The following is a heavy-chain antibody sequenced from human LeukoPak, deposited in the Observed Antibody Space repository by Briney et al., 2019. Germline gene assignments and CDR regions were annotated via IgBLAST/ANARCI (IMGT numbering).Heavy chain of an antibody. CDR2: IYHSGST. D-gene: IGHD6-13*01. V-gene: IGHV4/OR15-8*01. Sequence: ETLSLTCTVSGGSISSSNWWSWVRQPPGKGLEWIGEIYHSGSTNYNPSLEGRVTISVDKSKNQFSLKLSSVTAADTAVYYCARVLRIATAGNAFDYWGQGTLVTVSS. CDR3: ARVLRIATAGNAFDY. J-gene: IGHJ4*02. CDR1: GGSISSSNW.